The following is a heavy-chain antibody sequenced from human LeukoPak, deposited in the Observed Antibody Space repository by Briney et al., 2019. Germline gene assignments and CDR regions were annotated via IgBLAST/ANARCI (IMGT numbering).Heavy chain of an antibody. J-gene: IGHJ6*03. CDR3: ATGKYCGGDCYSYYYYMDV. Sequence: SETLSLTCSVSGASISSYYWSWIRQPPGKGLEWIGYIYYSGSTNYNPSLKSRVTISVDTSKNQFSLKLSSVTAADTAVYYCATGKYCGGDCYSYYYYMDVWGKGTTVTISS. CDR2: IYYSGST. V-gene: IGHV4-59*01. CDR1: GASISSYY. D-gene: IGHD2-21*02.